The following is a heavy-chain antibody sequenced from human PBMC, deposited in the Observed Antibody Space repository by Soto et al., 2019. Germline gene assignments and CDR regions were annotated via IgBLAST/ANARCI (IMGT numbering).Heavy chain of an antibody. D-gene: IGHD3-22*01. CDR2: TYYRSKWYN. J-gene: IGHJ6*02. CDR1: GDSVSSNSAA. CDR3: ARESAEYDSRGNYYYGMDV. V-gene: IGHV6-1*01. Sequence: PSQTLSLTCAISGDSVSSNSAAWNWIRQSPSRGLEWLGRTYYRSKWYNDYAVSVKSRITINPDTSKNQFSLQLNSVTPEDTAVYYCARESAEYDSRGNYYYGMDVWGQGTTVTVSS.